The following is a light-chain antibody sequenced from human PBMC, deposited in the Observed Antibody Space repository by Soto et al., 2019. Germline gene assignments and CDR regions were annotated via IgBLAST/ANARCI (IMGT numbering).Light chain of an antibody. CDR1: QSVRSRY. Sequence: EIVVTQSPGTLSLSPGERATLSCRTSQSVRSRYLAWYQQKPGQAPRLLIYGASTRATGIPDRFSGSGSGADFTLTISRREPEDFAVYYCQQYGSSPRYTFGQGTKVEIK. J-gene: IGKJ2*01. CDR2: GAS. CDR3: QQYGSSPRYT. V-gene: IGKV3-20*01.